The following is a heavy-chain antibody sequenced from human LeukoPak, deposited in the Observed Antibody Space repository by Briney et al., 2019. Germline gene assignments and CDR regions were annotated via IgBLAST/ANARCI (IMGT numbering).Heavy chain of an antibody. V-gene: IGHV1-46*01. Sequence: ASVKVSCKASGYTFTSYYMHWVRHAPGQGLEWMGIINPSGGSTSYAQKFQGRVTMTTDTSTSTVYMELSSLRSEDTAVYYCAREGAVAGSPGGSFDYWGQRTLVSVSS. J-gene: IGHJ4*02. D-gene: IGHD6-19*01. CDR1: GYTFTSYY. CDR3: AREGAVAGSPGGSFDY. CDR2: INPSGGST.